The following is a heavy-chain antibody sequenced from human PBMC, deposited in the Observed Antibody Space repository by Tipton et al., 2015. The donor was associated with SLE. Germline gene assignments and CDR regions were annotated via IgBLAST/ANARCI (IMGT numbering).Heavy chain of an antibody. CDR3: ARTNLQESLVDWYFDL. CDR1: GSSISSHY. D-gene: IGHD5-24*01. CDR2: MYDSGSA. V-gene: IGHV4-59*11. Sequence: TLSLTCTVSGSSISSHYWCWIRQPPGKGLEWIGYMYDSGSAHYNPSLRNRVTMSLDTSKNQFSLKLSSVTAADTAVYYCARTNLQESLVDWYFDLWGRGTLVTVSS. J-gene: IGHJ2*01.